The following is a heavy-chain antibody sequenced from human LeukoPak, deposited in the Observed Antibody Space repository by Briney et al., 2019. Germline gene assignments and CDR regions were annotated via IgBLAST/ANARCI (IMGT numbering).Heavy chain of an antibody. D-gene: IGHD4-17*01. CDR3: ARDQLTETTSG. V-gene: IGHV3-53*01. J-gene: IGHJ4*02. Sequence: GRSLRLSCAASGFTVSSTYMSWVRQDPGKGLEWVSVLYRDGSTYYADSVKGRFTISRDNSKNTLYLQMKSLRAEDTAVYYCARDQLTETTSGWGQGTLVTVSS. CDR1: GFTVSSTY. CDR2: LYRDGST.